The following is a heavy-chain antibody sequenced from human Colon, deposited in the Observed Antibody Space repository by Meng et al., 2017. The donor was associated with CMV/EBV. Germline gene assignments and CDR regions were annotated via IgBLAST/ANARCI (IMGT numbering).Heavy chain of an antibody. D-gene: IGHD3-10*01. CDR2: AYWDDDR. V-gene: IGHV2-5*02. J-gene: IGHJ4*02. CDR3: AHRPYGSGSYFFDY. CDR1: GFSPTTSGVG. Sequence: QITLKESGPTLVKPTQTLTLTCNFSGFSPTTSGVGVAWIRQPPGKALEWLALAYWDDDRRYNPSLRNRLTITKDTSKNQVVLTMTNLDPLDTATYYCAHRPYGSGSYFFDYWGQGTLVTVSS.